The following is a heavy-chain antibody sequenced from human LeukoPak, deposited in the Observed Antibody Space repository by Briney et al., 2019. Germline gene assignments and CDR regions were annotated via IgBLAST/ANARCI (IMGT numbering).Heavy chain of an antibody. CDR3: ARLEGRSSSSTPRYFDY. D-gene: IGHD6-6*01. Sequence: LGESLKISCKASGYRFTKSWIGWVRQMPGKGLEWMGIIYPGDSDTRYSPSFQGQVTISADKSISTAYLQWSSLKASDTAMYYCARLEGRSSSSTPRYFDYWGQGTLVTVSS. CDR1: GYRFTKSW. CDR2: IYPGDSDT. J-gene: IGHJ4*02. V-gene: IGHV5-51*01.